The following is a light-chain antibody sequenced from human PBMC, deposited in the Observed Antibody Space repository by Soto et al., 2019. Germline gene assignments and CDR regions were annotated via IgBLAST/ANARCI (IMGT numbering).Light chain of an antibody. CDR2: EVS. J-gene: IGLJ2*01. CDR3: SSYAGSNNLNVV. V-gene: IGLV2-8*01. CDR1: SSDVGGYNY. Sequence: QSALTQPPSASGSPGQSVTISCTGTSSDVGGYNYVSWYQQHPGKAPKLMIYEVSKRPSGVPDRFSGSKSGNTASLTVSGLQAEDEADYYCSSYAGSNNLNVVCGGGTKLTVL.